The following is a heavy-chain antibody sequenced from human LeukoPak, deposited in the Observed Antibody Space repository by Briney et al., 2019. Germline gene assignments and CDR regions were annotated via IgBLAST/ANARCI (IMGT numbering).Heavy chain of an antibody. D-gene: IGHD4-17*01. CDR3: ARTYGDSF. CDR1: GGSISSYY. V-gene: IGHV4-4*07. CDR2: IYTSGST. J-gene: IGHJ4*02. Sequence: PSETLSLTCTVSGGSISSYYWTWIRQPAGKGLEWIGRIYTSGSTNYNPSLKSRVTISVDTSRSQISLRLSSVTAADTAVYYCARTYGDSFWGQGTLVTVSS.